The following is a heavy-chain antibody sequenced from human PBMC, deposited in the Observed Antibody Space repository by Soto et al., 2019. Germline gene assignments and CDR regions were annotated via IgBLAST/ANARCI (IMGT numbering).Heavy chain of an antibody. CDR3: AREYSVSTTLPAY. V-gene: IGHV3-11*05. CDR2: ISSSSSYT. J-gene: IGHJ4*02. Sequence: PGGSLRLSCAASGFTFDDYGMTWIRQAPGKGLEWVSYISSSSSYTNYADSVKGRFTISRDNAENSLYLQMNSLRAEDTAVYYCAREYSVSTTLPAYWGQGTLVTVSS. D-gene: IGHD5-12*01. CDR1: GFTFDDYG.